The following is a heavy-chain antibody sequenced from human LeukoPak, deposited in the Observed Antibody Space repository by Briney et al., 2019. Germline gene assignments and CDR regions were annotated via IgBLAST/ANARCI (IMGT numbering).Heavy chain of an antibody. Sequence: GGSLRLSCAASGFTFSSHSMNWVRQAPGKGLEWVSSISSSSSYIYYADSVKGRFTISRDNAKNSLYLQMNSLRAEDTAVYYCARVGYYDSSGYPPGYYYGMDVWGQGTTVTVSS. CDR1: GFTFSSHS. J-gene: IGHJ6*02. D-gene: IGHD3-22*01. V-gene: IGHV3-21*01. CDR3: ARVGYYDSSGYPPGYYYGMDV. CDR2: ISSSSSYI.